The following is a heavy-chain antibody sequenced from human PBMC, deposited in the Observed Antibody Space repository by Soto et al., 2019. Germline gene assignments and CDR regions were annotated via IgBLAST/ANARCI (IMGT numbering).Heavy chain of an antibody. CDR3: ARQHSSSWYVDFDY. J-gene: IGHJ4*02. V-gene: IGHV4-39*01. CDR2: IYYSGST. Sequence: SETLSLTCTVSGGSISSSSYYWGWIRQPPGKGLEWIGSIYYSGSTYYNPSLKSRVTISVDTSKNQFSLKLSSVTAADTAVYYFARQHSSSWYVDFDYWGQGTLVTVSS. D-gene: IGHD6-13*01. CDR1: GGSISSSSYY.